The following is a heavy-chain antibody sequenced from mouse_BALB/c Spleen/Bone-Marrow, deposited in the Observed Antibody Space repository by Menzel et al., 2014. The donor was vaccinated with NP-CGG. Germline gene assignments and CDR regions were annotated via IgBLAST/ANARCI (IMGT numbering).Heavy chain of an antibody. V-gene: IGHV1S74*01. D-gene: IGHD1-1*01. J-gene: IGHJ3*01. Sequence: QVQLQQSGPQLVRPGASVKISCKASGYSFTSYWMHWVKQRPGQGLEWIGMIDPSDSETRLNQKFKVKATLTVDKSSRPSYMQLRNPTSEDSANYYCSNGSRAYWGQGTLVTVSA. CDR1: GYSFTSYW. CDR2: IDPSDSET. CDR3: SNGSRAY.